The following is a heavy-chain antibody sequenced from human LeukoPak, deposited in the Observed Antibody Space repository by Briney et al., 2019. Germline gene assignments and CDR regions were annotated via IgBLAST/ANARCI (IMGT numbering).Heavy chain of an antibody. V-gene: IGHV3-53*01. J-gene: IGHJ4*02. D-gene: IGHD6-19*01. Sequence: PGGPLRLSCAASGSTVSSNYMTWVRQAPGKGLEWVSVIYSGGGTYYADSVKGRFTISRDNFKNTLYLQMNSLRAEDTAVYYCAKWRRGGWSLDYWGQGTLVTVSS. CDR2: IYSGGGT. CDR1: GSTVSSNY. CDR3: AKWRRGGWSLDY.